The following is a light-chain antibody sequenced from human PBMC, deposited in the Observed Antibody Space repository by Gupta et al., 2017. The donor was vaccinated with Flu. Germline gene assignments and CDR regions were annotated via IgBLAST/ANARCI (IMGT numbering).Light chain of an antibody. CDR1: QSVRSSY. CDR3: QQEGSSPVT. Sequence: GTLSLSPGERATLSCRTSQSVRSSYLAWYQQKPGQAPRLLIYGASSRATGIPDRFSGSGSGTDFTLTISRLEPEDFAVYYCQQEGSSPVTFGHGTKVHIK. CDR2: GAS. J-gene: IGKJ3*01. V-gene: IGKV3-20*01.